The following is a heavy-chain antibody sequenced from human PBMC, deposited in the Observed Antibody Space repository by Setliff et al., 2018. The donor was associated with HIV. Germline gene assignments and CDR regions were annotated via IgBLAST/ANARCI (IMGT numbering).Heavy chain of an antibody. CDR2: IYYSTST. J-gene: IGHJ4*02. CDR1: GGSISSSTYY. Sequence: SETLSLSCTVSGGSISSSTYYWGWIRQPPGKGLEWIGNIYYSTSTYYNPSLKSRVTISADTSKNQFSLKLTSVTAADTAVYYCARGGTMIRGLDYWGQGTLVTVSS. CDR3: ARGGTMIRGLDY. D-gene: IGHD3-10*01. V-gene: IGHV4-39*01.